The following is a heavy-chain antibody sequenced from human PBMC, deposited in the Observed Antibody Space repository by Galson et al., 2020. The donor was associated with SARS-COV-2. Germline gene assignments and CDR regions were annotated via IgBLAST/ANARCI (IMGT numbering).Heavy chain of an antibody. D-gene: IGHD3-22*01. J-gene: IGHJ4*02. CDR3: ARRDSSGYYQHPYYLDY. CDR2: VNFRGST. CDR1: GGSIISSSHY. Sequence: SETLSLTCTVSGGSIISSSHYWVWIRQPPGQGLEWVGTVNFRGSTFYNPSLSGRVTMFVDTSKNQFSMKLTSVTAADTAVYFCARRDSSGYYQHPYYLDYWGQGALVSVSS. V-gene: IGHV4-39*01.